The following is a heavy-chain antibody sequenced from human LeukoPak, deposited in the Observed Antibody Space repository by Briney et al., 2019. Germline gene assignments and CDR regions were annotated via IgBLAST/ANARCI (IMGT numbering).Heavy chain of an antibody. CDR3: ARAGGSGSYAGVDYYFDF. J-gene: IGHJ4*02. Sequence: GGSLRLSCAASGFTFSSYAMHWVRQAPGKGLEWVALISYDGSNKYYADSVKARFIISRDNSKNTLYLQMNSLRVEDTAVYYCARAGGSGSYAGVDYYFDFWGQGTLVTVSS. D-gene: IGHD3-10*01. CDR2: ISYDGSNK. CDR1: GFTFSSYA. V-gene: IGHV3-30*04.